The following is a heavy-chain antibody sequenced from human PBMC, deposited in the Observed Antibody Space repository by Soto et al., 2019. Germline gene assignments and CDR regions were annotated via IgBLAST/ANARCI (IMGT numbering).Heavy chain of an antibody. J-gene: IGHJ5*02. CDR3: VKVAFRGSFDP. CDR2: IYYTGTT. Sequence: PSETLSLTCTVSGGSINSYYLTWIRQSPGKGLEWIGYIYYTGTTNYNPSLMGRVTMSVDTSKNQFYLNLTSVTAADTAVYYCVKVAFRGSFDPWGQGTLVTAPQ. V-gene: IGHV4-59*01. D-gene: IGHD3-3*02. CDR1: GGSINSYY.